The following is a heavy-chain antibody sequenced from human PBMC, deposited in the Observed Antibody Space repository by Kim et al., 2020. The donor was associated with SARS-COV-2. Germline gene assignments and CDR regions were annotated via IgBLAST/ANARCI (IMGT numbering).Heavy chain of an antibody. Sequence: GGSLRLSCAASGFTFSSYAMHWVRQAPGKGLEWVAVISYDGSNKYYADSVKGRFTISRDNSKNTLYLQMNSLRAEDTAVYYCARDIVATILHGGDAFDIWGQGTMVTVSS. V-gene: IGHV3-30*04. CDR3: ARDIVATILHGGDAFDI. CDR1: GFTFSSYA. J-gene: IGHJ3*02. CDR2: ISYDGSNK. D-gene: IGHD5-12*01.